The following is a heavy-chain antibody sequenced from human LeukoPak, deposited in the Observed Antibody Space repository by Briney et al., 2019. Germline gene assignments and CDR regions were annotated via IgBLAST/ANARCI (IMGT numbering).Heavy chain of an antibody. CDR3: ARDLRSSGYYAFDY. J-gene: IGHJ4*02. CDR1: GLNVSSNY. D-gene: IGHD3-22*01. V-gene: IGHV3-7*01. Sequence: GGSLRLSCAASGLNVSSNYMSWVRQAPGKGLEWVANVNQGGTEKFYVASVKGRFSISRDNAENSLYLQMNSLRAEDTAVYYCARDLRSSGYYAFDYWGQGILVTVSS. CDR2: VNQGGTEK.